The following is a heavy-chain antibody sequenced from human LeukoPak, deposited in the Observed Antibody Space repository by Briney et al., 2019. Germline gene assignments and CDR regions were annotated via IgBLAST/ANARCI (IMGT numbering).Heavy chain of an antibody. CDR3: ARLLPASRHYFDY. Sequence: PGGSLRLSCAAYGLTVSSEYLAWVRQAPGKGLEWISVIYGAGATYYADSVQGRFTISRDTYSNALYLQMNSLRVEDTAVYHCARLLPASRHYFDYWGQGTPVTVSS. V-gene: IGHV3-53*01. D-gene: IGHD2-15*01. CDR1: GLTVSSEY. CDR2: IYGAGAT. J-gene: IGHJ4*02.